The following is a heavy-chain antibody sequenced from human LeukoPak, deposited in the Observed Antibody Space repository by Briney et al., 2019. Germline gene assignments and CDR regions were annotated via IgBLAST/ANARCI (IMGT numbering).Heavy chain of an antibody. D-gene: IGHD1-26*01. Sequence: PGGSLRLSCAASGFSFDLYAMTWVRQAPGKGLEWVASISGSGDDTYYAASVRGRFTISRDSSQTKLQMNSLRAEDTAMYYCAREWVVAVGPTNYLDYWGRGALVTVSS. CDR2: ISGSGDDT. CDR1: GFSFDLYA. CDR3: AREWVVAVGPTNYLDY. J-gene: IGHJ4*02. V-gene: IGHV3-23*01.